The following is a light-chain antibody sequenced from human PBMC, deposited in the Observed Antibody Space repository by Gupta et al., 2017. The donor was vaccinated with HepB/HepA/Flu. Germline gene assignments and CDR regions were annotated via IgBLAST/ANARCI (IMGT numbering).Light chain of an antibody. Sequence: EIVMTQSAATLSVSPGERATPSCRSSQSVISNLDWYHQNPAPAPRIRIYGASPRATGSPARFRDSGCGTECTIPISILNIEECAVYYCEKYKNWHPHLYTFGQGTKLEIK. V-gene: IGKV3-15*01. CDR1: QSVISN. CDR2: GAS. J-gene: IGKJ2*01. CDR3: EKYKNWHPHLYT.